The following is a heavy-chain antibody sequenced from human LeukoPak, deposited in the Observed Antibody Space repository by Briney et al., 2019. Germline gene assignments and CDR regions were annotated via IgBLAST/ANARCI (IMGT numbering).Heavy chain of an antibody. CDR2: ISGSGGST. V-gene: IGHV3-23*01. CDR1: GFTVSSNY. J-gene: IGHJ4*02. Sequence: GGSLRLSCAASGFTVSSNYMSWVRQAPGKGLEWVSAISGSGGSTYYADSVKGRFTISRDNSKNTLYLQMNSLRAEDTAVYYCAKDLQYYYDSSGYYHYWGQGTLVTVSS. D-gene: IGHD3-22*01. CDR3: AKDLQYYYDSSGYYHY.